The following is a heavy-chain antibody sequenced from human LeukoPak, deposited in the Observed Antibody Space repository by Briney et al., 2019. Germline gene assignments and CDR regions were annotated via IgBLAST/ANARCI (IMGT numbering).Heavy chain of an antibody. CDR2: INPGGSSI. J-gene: IGHJ3*02. D-gene: IGHD3-10*01. Sequence: PGGSLRLSCAASGFTFSSYWMHWARQVPGKGLVWVSRINPGGSSIAYADSVKGRFTISRDNAKNTLYLQMNSLRAEDTAVYYCAREVTMVRGVGAFDIWGQGTMVTVSS. CDR3: AREVTMVRGVGAFDI. CDR1: GFTFSSYW. V-gene: IGHV3-74*01.